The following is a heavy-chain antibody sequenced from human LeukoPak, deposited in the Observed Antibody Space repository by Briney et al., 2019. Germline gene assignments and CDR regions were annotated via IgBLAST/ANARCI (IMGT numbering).Heavy chain of an antibody. CDR3: VRELSGSFDY. V-gene: IGHV3-15*07. CDR2: IKSKTNGGTT. J-gene: IGHJ4*02. Sequence: GGSLRLSCAVSGFPFSDAWMNWVRQVPGRGLEWVGLIKSKTNGGTTDYTTPVKGIFTISRDDSKNTLYLQMNSLKIEDTAVYYCVRELSGSFDYWGQGTLVTVSS. CDR1: GFPFSDAW. D-gene: IGHD7-27*01.